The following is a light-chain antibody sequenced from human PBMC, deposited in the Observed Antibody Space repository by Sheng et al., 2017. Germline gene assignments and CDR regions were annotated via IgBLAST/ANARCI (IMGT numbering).Light chain of an antibody. V-gene: IGKV3-11*01. CDR1: QSINNY. J-gene: IGKJ4*01. Sequence: EIVLTQSPATLSLSPGERATLSCRASQSINNYLAWYLQKPGQAPRLLIYGASSRATGIPDRFSGSGSGTDFTLTINSLEPEDFAVYYCQQRSSWPLTFGGGTKVEI. CDR3: QQRSSWPLT. CDR2: GAS.